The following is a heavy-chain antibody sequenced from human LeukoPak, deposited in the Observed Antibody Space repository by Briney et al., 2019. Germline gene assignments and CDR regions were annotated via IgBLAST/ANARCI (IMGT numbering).Heavy chain of an antibody. J-gene: IGHJ6*02. Sequence: SETLSLTCTVSGGSISSYYWSWIRQPPGKGLEWIGYIDYSGSTNYNPSLKSRVTISVDTSKNQFSLKLSSVTAADTAVYYCARALDRGTHYDFWSGYPDYYYYGMDVWGQGTTVTVSS. D-gene: IGHD3-3*01. CDR3: ARALDRGTHYDFWSGYPDYYYYGMDV. CDR2: IDYSGST. CDR1: GGSISSYY. V-gene: IGHV4-59*01.